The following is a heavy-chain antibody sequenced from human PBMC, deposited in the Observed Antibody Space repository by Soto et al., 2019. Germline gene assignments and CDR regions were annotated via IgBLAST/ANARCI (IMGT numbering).Heavy chain of an antibody. Sequence: ASVKVSCKASGYTFTSYGIRWVRQAPGQGLEWMGWISAYNGNTNYAQKLQGRVTMTTDTSTSTAYMELRSLRSDDTAVYYCARVSGGSGSYYPDYYYYMDVWGKGTTVTVSS. D-gene: IGHD3-10*01. J-gene: IGHJ6*03. V-gene: IGHV1-18*01. CDR1: GYTFTSYG. CDR3: ARVSGGSGSYYPDYYYYMDV. CDR2: ISAYNGNT.